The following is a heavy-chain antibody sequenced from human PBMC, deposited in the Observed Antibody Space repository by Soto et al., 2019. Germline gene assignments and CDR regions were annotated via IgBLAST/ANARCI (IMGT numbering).Heavy chain of an antibody. CDR3: ARGCRYNFFDF. CDR1: GGARTYGGYS. CDR2: IGHLETT. D-gene: IGHD1-1*01. Sequence: TLALTCSVSGGARTYGGYSWSWIRQSPEKGLEWLGYIGHLETTYYNPSFKSRLSFSIDRTRNQFSLSLSSMTAADTAVYYRARGCRYNFFDFRGPGSKVAVFS. J-gene: IGHJ4*02. V-gene: IGHV4-30-2*06.